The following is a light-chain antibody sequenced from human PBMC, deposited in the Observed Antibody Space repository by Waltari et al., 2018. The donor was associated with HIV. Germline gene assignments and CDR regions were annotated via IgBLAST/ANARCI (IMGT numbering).Light chain of an antibody. Sequence: DIVMTQSPLSLSVTPGQPASISCKSSQSLLHSDAKTYLYWFLQKPGQPPQLLMSEVSKRFSGVPDRFSGSGSGTDFTLKISRVEADDVGVYYCRQSIQRPITFGQGTRLDLK. CDR2: EVS. J-gene: IGKJ5*01. V-gene: IGKV2D-29*01. CDR3: RQSIQRPIT. CDR1: QSLLHSDAKTY.